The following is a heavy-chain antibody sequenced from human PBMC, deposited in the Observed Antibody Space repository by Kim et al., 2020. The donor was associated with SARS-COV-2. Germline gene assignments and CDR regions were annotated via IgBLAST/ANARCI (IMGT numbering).Heavy chain of an antibody. CDR3: ARGFDY. Sequence: YYCGSTNYNPSLKRRVTISVDTSKDQVSLKLSSVTAADTAVYYCARGFDYLCRGTLVTVSS. CDR2: YYCGST. J-gene: IGHJ4*02. V-gene: IGHV4-59*09.